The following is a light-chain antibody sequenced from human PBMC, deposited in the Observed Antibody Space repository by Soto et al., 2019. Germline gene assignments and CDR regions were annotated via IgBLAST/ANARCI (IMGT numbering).Light chain of an antibody. Sequence: EIVMTQSPATLSVSPGERATLSCRASQSVSSNFAWYQQKPGQAPRLLIYGASTRATGIPARFSRSGSGTEFTLTISSLQYEDFAVDYCQQYNNWPPLTFGGGTKVEIK. CDR2: GAS. J-gene: IGKJ4*01. CDR3: QQYNNWPPLT. V-gene: IGKV3-15*01. CDR1: QSVSSN.